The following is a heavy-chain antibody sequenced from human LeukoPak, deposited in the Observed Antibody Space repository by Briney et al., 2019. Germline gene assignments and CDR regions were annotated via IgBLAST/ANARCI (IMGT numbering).Heavy chain of an antibody. V-gene: IGHV3-30*03. CDR2: ISYDGSNK. J-gene: IGHJ4*02. D-gene: IGHD3-22*01. CDR3: ATQDGYDNSGHYGY. Sequence: PGGSLRLSWAASGFSFSNFGMHWVRQAPGKGLEWVAVISYDGSNKYFADSVKGRFTISRDNSKNTLYLQMNSLRAEDTAVYYCATQDGYDNSGHYGYWGQGTLVTVSS. CDR1: GFSFSNFG.